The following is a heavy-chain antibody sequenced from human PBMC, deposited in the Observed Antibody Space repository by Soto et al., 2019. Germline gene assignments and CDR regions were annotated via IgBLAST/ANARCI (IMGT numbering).Heavy chain of an antibody. CDR1: GFTVSSNY. CDR3: ARIAQYTSNPDY. Sequence: EVQLVESGGGLIQPGGSLRLSCAASGFTVSSNYMSWVRQAPGKGLEWVSVIYSGGSTYYADSVKGRFTISRDDSKNTLYLQMSSLRAEDTAVYYRARIAQYTSNPDYWGQGTLVTVSS. V-gene: IGHV3-53*01. D-gene: IGHD6-13*01. J-gene: IGHJ4*02. CDR2: IYSGGST.